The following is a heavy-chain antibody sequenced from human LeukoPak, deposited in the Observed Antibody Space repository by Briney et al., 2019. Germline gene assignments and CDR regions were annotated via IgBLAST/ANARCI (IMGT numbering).Heavy chain of an antibody. D-gene: IGHD2-2*01. CDR2: INPNSGGT. CDR3: ARDPIVVVPAAIDDAFDI. J-gene: IGHJ3*02. V-gene: IGHV1-2*02. CDR1: GYTFTGYY. Sequence: SVKVSCKASGYTFTGYYIHWVRQAPGQGLEWMGWINPNSGGTNYAQKFQGRVTMTRDTSISTAYMELSRLRSDDTAVYYCARDPIVVVPAAIDDAFDIWGQGTMVTVSS.